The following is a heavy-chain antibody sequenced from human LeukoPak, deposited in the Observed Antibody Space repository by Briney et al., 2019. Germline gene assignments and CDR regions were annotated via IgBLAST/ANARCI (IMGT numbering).Heavy chain of an antibody. J-gene: IGHJ6*03. CDR2: IYYSGST. V-gene: IGHV4-39*07. CDR3: ARGAEITIFGVASYYYYYYMDV. D-gene: IGHD3-3*01. CDR1: GGSISSSSYY. Sequence: SETLSLTCTVSGGSISSSSYYWGWIRQPPGKGLEWIESIYYSGSTYYNPSLKSRVTISVDTSKNQFSLKLSSVTAADTAVYYCARGAEITIFGVASYYYYYYMDVWGKGTTVTVSS.